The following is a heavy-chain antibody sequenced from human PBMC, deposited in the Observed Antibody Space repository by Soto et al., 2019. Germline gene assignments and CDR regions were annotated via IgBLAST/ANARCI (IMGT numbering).Heavy chain of an antibody. CDR1: GGSISSYY. CDR3: ASGCCSGGSCYSGDAFDI. Sequence: SETLSLTCTVSGGSISSYYWSWIRQPPGKGLEWIGYIYYSGSTNYNPSLKSRVTISVDTSKNQFSLKLSSVTAADTAVYYCASGCCSGGSCYSGDAFDIWGQGTMVTVSS. V-gene: IGHV4-59*08. CDR2: IYYSGST. J-gene: IGHJ3*02. D-gene: IGHD2-15*01.